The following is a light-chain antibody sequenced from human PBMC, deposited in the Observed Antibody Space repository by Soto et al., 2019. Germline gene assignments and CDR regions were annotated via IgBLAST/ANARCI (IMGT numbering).Light chain of an antibody. CDR3: QQYNNWPLT. CDR1: QSVSSS. J-gene: IGKJ4*01. CDR2: GAS. V-gene: IGKV3-15*01. Sequence: EIVMTQSPATLSVSPGERATLSCRASQSVSSSLAWYQQKPGQAPRLLIYGASTRATGIPARFSGSGSGTEFTLTISSLQSEDFAVYYCQQYNNWPLTFGGGTKVYI.